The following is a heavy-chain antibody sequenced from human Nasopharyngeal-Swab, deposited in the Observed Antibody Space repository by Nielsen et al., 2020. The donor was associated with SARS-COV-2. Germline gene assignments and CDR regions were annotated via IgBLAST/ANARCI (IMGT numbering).Heavy chain of an antibody. CDR1: GFTFSSYS. CDR3: TRRSYIAAAGTRVFDY. D-gene: IGHD6-13*01. J-gene: IGHJ4*02. Sequence: GESLKISCAASGFTFSSYSMNWVRQAPGKGLEWVGFIRSKAYGGTTEYAASVKGRFTISRDDSKSIAYLQMNSLKTEDTAVYYCTRRSYIAAAGTRVFDYWGQGTLVTVSS. CDR2: IRSKAYGGTT. V-gene: IGHV3-49*04.